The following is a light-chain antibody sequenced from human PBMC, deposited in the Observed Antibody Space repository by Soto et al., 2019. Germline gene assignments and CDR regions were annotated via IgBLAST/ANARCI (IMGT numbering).Light chain of an antibody. CDR1: ETISAD. Sequence: ISMTQSPPTLSVSPGGRVTLSCEASETISADLAWYHHRPGQAPRLLIYAASTRAPGVPARFSGSGSGTDFTLAIANLQPEDFGLYSCQHYHNFPRTFGQGTKLEIK. CDR2: AAS. V-gene: IGKV3-15*01. CDR3: QHYHNFPRT. J-gene: IGKJ2*01.